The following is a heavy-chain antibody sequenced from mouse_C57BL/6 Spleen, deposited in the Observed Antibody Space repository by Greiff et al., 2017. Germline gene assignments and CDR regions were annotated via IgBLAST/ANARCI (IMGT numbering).Heavy chain of an antibody. CDR1: GFSLTSYG. V-gene: IGHV2-6*01. CDR3: ASGYGYDDGWFAY. D-gene: IGHD2-2*01. CDR2: IWGVGST. J-gene: IGHJ3*01. Sequence: VMLKESGPGLVAPSQSLSITCTVSGFSLTSYGVDWVRQSPGKGLEWLGVIWGVGSTNYNSALKSRLSISKDNSKSQVFLKMNSLQTDDTAMYYCASGYGYDDGWFAYWGQGTLVTVSA.